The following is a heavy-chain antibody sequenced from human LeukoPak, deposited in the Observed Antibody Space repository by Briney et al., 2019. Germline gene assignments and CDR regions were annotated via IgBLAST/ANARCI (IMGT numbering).Heavy chain of an antibody. Sequence: GRSLRLSCAASGFTFSSYVMHCVRQAPGKGLEWVAVIWYDGTNKYYADSVKGRFTISRDNSKNTLYLQMNSLRAEDTAVYYCARGSEIAAPRPFDYWGRGTLVTVSS. V-gene: IGHV3-33*01. CDR3: ARGSEIAAPRPFDY. CDR2: IWYDGTNK. CDR1: GFTFSSYV. J-gene: IGHJ4*02. D-gene: IGHD6-13*01.